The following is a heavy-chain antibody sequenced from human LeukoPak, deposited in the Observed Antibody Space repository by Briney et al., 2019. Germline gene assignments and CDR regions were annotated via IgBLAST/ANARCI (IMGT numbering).Heavy chain of an antibody. J-gene: IGHJ6*02. CDR1: GFTVSSNY. CDR2: IYSGGST. V-gene: IGHV3-53*01. CDR3: ASGYSSGWYYYYYGMDV. D-gene: IGHD6-19*01. Sequence: PGGSLRLSCAASGFTVSSNYMSWVRQAPGKGLEWVSVIYSGGSTYYADSVKGQFTISRDNSKNTLYLQMNSLRAEDTAVYYCASGYSSGWYYYYYGMDVWGQGTTVTVSS.